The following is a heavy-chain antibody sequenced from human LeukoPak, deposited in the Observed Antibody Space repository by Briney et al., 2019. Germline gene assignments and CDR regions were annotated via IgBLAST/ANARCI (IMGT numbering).Heavy chain of an antibody. V-gene: IGHV3-23*01. D-gene: IGHD6-6*01. CDR3: AKDRRYSSSPSIPDY. CDR1: GFTFSSYG. Sequence: GGSLRLSCAASGFTFSSYGMHWVRQAPGKGLEWVSAISGSGGSTYYADSVKGRFTISRDNSKNTLYLQMNSLRAEDTAVYYCAKDRRYSSSPSIPDYWGQGTLVTVSS. J-gene: IGHJ4*02. CDR2: ISGSGGST.